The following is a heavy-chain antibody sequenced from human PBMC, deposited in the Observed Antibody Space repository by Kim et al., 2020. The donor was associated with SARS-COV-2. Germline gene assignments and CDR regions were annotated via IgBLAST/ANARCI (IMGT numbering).Heavy chain of an antibody. CDR3: ARDQEIQLWSFDY. V-gene: IGHV1-69*04. D-gene: IGHD5-18*01. Sequence: SAQKFQGRVTITADKSTSTAYMELSSLRSEDTAVYYCARDQEIQLWSFDYWGQGTLVTVSS. J-gene: IGHJ4*02.